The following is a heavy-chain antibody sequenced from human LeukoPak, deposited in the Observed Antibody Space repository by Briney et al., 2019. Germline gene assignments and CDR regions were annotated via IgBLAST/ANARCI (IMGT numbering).Heavy chain of an antibody. J-gene: IGHJ4*02. D-gene: IGHD1-26*01. CDR3: ATAPGPTLGFDY. V-gene: IGHV4-39*01. Sequence: PSETLSLTCSVSGGSIGRNSYFWAWIRQPPGKGLEWIGHIRDSGTTNYKTSLKSRVTISVDTSMRQFSLKVTSLTAADTAVYYCATAPGPTLGFDYWGQGILVTVSS. CDR2: IRDSGTT. CDR1: GGSIGRNSYF.